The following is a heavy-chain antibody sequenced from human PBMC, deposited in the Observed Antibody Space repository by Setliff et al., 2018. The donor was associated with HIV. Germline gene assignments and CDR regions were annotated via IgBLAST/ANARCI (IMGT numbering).Heavy chain of an antibody. CDR3: ARDMFEIWERSLAKGDEFDP. CDR2: INPNSGDT. V-gene: IGHV1-2*02. Sequence: ASVKVSCKTSGYTFIGHYIHWVRQAPGQGLEWMGWINPNSGDTKYAQKFQDRVSLTRDTSLSTAYMELSSLTSDDTAIYYCARDMFEIWERSLAKGDEFDPWGQGSLVTVSS. CDR1: GYTFIGHY. J-gene: IGHJ5*02. D-gene: IGHD3-10*02.